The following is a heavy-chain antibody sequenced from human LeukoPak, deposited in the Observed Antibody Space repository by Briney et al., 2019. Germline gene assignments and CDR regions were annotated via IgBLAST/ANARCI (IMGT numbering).Heavy chain of an antibody. J-gene: IGHJ4*02. V-gene: IGHV3-30-3*01. D-gene: IGHD3-22*01. Sequence: GRSLRLSCAASGFSFSRYAFHWVRRAPGKGLEWVAILSYDGSTKYYADSVKGRFTISRDNSQNTLYLQMNSLRAEDTAVYYCAREYYYDISGYFLDYWGQGTLVTVSS. CDR1: GFSFSRYA. CDR2: LSYDGSTK. CDR3: AREYYYDISGYFLDY.